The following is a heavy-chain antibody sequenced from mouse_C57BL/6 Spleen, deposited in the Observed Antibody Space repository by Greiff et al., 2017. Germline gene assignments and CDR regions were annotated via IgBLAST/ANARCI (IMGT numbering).Heavy chain of an antibody. CDR3: ARNRDYYGNSGAFAY. J-gene: IGHJ3*01. V-gene: IGHV2-2*01. CDR1: GFSLTSYG. Sequence: QVQLQQSGPGLVQPSQSLSITCTVSGFSLTSYGVHWVRQSPGKGLEWLGVIWSGGSTDSNAAFISSLSISKDNSKSQVFFKMNSLQADDTAIYYCARNRDYYGNSGAFAYWGQGTLVTVSA. CDR2: IWSGGST. D-gene: IGHD1-1*01.